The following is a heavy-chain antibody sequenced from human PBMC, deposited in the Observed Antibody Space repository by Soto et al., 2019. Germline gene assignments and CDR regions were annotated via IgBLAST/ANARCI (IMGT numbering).Heavy chain of an antibody. J-gene: IGHJ6*02. D-gene: IGHD2-8*01. CDR3: ARDHSTIYYYYGMDV. CDR2: IIPIFGTA. V-gene: IGHV1-69*13. Sequence: SVKVSCKVSGGTFSSYAISWVRQAPGQGLEWMGGIIPIFGTANYAQKFQGRVTITADESTSTAYMELSSLRSEDTAVYYCARDHSTIYYYYGMDVWGQGTTVTVSS. CDR1: GGTFSSYA.